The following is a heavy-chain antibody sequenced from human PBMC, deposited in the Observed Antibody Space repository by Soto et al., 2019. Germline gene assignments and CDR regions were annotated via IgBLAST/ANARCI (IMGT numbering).Heavy chain of an antibody. CDR1: GYTFTSYG. Sequence: ASVKVSCKASGYTFTSYGISWVRQAPGQGLEWMGWISAYNGNTNYAQKLQGRVTMTTDTSTSTAYMELRSLRSDDTAVYYCARDCNPYYYDSSGYPHLFDYWGQGTLVTVSS. J-gene: IGHJ4*02. CDR2: ISAYNGNT. D-gene: IGHD3-22*01. CDR3: ARDCNPYYYDSSGYPHLFDY. V-gene: IGHV1-18*01.